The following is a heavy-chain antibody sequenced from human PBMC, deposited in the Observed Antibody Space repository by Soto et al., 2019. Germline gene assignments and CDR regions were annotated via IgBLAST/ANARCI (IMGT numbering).Heavy chain of an antibody. Sequence: QVQLQESGPGLVKPSGTLSLTCAVSGGSISSSNWWSWVRQPPGKGLEWIGEIYHDGNTHYNPSLKSRVTISVDKSENHFALELNSVTAAATAVYYCAKLDGGGYWGQGTLVIVSS. CDR3: AKLDGGGY. V-gene: IGHV4-4*02. CDR1: GGSISSSNW. D-gene: IGHD2-15*01. CDR2: IYHDGNT. J-gene: IGHJ4*02.